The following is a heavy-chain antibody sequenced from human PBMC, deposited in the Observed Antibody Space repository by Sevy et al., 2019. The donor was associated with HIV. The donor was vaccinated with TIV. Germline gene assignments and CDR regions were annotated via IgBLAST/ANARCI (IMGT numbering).Heavy chain of an antibody. J-gene: IGHJ6*02. CDR1: GFTLSNYA. CDR2: ISHDEIVR. CDR3: AKVLARGVAVAGSAWGMDV. V-gene: IGHV3-30*04. Sequence: GGSLRLSCAASGFTLSNYAVHWVRQAPGKGLEWVALISHDEIVREYADSVKGQFTISRDNSKNTVYLQMNSLRADDTAVYYCAKVLARGVAVAGSAWGMDVWGQGTTVTVSS. D-gene: IGHD6-19*01.